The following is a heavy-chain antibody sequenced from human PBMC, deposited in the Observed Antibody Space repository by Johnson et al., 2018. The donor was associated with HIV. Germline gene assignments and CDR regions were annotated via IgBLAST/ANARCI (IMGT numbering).Heavy chain of an antibody. CDR1: GFTFSDYY. CDR3: ATRDPTYRPGAFDL. J-gene: IGHJ3*01. CDR2: ISSSGSTI. V-gene: IGHV3-11*04. Sequence: QVQLVESGGGLVKPGGSLRLSCAASGFTFSDYYMSWIRQAPGKGLEWVSYISSSGSTIYYADSVKGRFIISRDNAKNSLYLHMNSLRAEDTAVYYCATRDPTYRPGAFDLWGQGTMVTVSS. D-gene: IGHD1-14*01.